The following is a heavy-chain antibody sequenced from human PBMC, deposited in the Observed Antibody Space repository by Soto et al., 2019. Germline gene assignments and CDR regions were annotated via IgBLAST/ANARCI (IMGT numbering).Heavy chain of an antibody. V-gene: IGHV4-59*01. CDR2: IYYSGSN. Sequence: SETLSLACPVCGGCIRSYYWSWILQPPGNGLEWIGYIYYSGSNNYNPSLKSRFTISVDTSKNQFSLKLSSVTAADTAVYYCARDGALDGDYYHYGMDVWAQGTTVTVSS. CDR1: GGCIRSYY. D-gene: IGHD4-17*01. CDR3: ARDGALDGDYYHYGMDV. J-gene: IGHJ6*02.